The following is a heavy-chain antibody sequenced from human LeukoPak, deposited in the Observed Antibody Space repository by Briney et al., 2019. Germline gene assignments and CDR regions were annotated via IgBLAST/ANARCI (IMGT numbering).Heavy chain of an antibody. CDR3: ARDQNLVSWGLDYFDY. V-gene: IGHV3-7*01. CDR1: GFTFSSHW. CDR2: IWQEGSEK. J-gene: IGHJ4*02. D-gene: IGHD3-16*01. Sequence: GGSLRRSCAASGFTFSSHWMRWVRQAPGKGLEWVANIWQEGSEKYYVDSVKGRFTISRDNAKNSLYLQMNSLRVDDTAVYYCARDQNLVSWGLDYFDYWGQGTLVTVSS.